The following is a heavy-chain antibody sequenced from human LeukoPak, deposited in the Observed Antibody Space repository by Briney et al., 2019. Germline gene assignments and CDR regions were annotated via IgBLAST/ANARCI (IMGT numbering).Heavy chain of an antibody. J-gene: IGHJ4*02. D-gene: IGHD3-9*01. CDR1: GFTFSSYS. Sequence: PGGSLRLSCAASGFTFSSYSMNWVRQAPGKGLEWVSSISCSSSYIYYADSVKGRFTISRDNAKNSLYLQMNSLRAEDTAVYYCARSRYFDWLIFDYWGQGTLVTVSS. CDR2: ISCSSSYI. V-gene: IGHV3-21*01. CDR3: ARSRYFDWLIFDY.